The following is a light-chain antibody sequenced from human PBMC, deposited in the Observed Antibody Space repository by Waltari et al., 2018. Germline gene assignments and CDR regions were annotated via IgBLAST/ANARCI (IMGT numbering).Light chain of an antibody. CDR2: HAS. V-gene: IGKV3-15*01. CDR3: QQYNNWPPGT. J-gene: IGKJ1*01. CDR1: QSIGSS. Sequence: TVVTQSPVTLSVSPGERATLSCRNTQSIGSSLAWYQQKPGQAPRLLSYHASTRATGSPARFSGSGSETEFTLTISSLQSEDFAVYYCQQYNNWPPGTFGQGTKVEV.